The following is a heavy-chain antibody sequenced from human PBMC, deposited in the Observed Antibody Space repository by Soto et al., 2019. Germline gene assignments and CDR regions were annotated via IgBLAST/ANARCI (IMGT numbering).Heavy chain of an antibody. Sequence: ASVKVSCKASGYNFSGYYMHWVRQAPGQGLEWMGWINPNSGDTDYAQKFQGWVTMTRDTSISTAYMELSRVTSGDTAVYYCTRGSRIISGDAFFDPWGQGTLVTVSS. D-gene: IGHD3-16*01. CDR2: INPNSGDT. CDR1: GYNFSGYY. V-gene: IGHV1-2*04. CDR3: TRGSRIISGDAFFDP. J-gene: IGHJ5*02.